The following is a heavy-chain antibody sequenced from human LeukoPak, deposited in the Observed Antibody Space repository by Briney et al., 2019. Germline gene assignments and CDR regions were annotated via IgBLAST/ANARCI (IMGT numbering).Heavy chain of an antibody. Sequence: GASVKVSCKASGGTFSSYAISWVRQAPGQGLEWMGGIIPIFGTANYAQKFQGRVTITTDESTGTAYMELSSLRSEDTAVYYCARAVGQYCSSTSCYWNDYYYMDVWGKGTTVTVSS. J-gene: IGHJ6*03. D-gene: IGHD2-2*01. CDR1: GGTFSSYA. V-gene: IGHV1-69*05. CDR2: IIPIFGTA. CDR3: ARAVGQYCSSTSCYWNDYYYMDV.